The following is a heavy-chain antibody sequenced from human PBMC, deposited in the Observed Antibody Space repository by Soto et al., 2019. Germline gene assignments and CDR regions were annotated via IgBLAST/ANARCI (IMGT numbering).Heavy chain of an antibody. D-gene: IGHD1-26*01. J-gene: IGHJ6*02. CDR3: ARDGGSYPYYYYYGMDV. Sequence: ASVKVSCKASGYTFTSYYMHWVRQAPGQGLEWMGIINPSGGSTSYAQKFQGRVTMTRDTSTSTVYMELSSLRSEDTAVYYCARDGGSYPYYYYYGMDVWGQGTTVTVSS. V-gene: IGHV1-46*01. CDR2: INPSGGST. CDR1: GYTFTSYY.